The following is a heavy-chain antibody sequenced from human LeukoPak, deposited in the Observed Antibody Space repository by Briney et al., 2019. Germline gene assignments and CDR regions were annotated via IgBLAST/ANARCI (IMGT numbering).Heavy chain of an antibody. J-gene: IGHJ4*02. Sequence: SVKVSCKASGGTFSSYAITWVRQAPGQGLERMGRIIPIFGTANYAQKFQGRVTITTDESTSTAYMELSTLRSDDTAVYYCARERPPGDSSNWFLEGYFDIWGQGTLVTVSS. CDR3: ARERPPGDSSNWFLEGYFDI. CDR1: GGTFSSYA. D-gene: IGHD6-13*01. CDR2: IIPIFGTA. V-gene: IGHV1-69*05.